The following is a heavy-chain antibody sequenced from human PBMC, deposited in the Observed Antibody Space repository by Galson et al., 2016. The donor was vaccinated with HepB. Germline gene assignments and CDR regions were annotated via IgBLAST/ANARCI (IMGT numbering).Heavy chain of an antibody. CDR2: IIPIFGTP. CDR1: GGTFSNYA. D-gene: IGHD6-19*01. V-gene: IGHV1-69*13. CDR3: ARGFSGWFSQINY. Sequence: SVKVSCKASGGTFSNYAFSWVRQAPGQGLEWMGGIIPIFGTPVCAQKFQDRVTISADESTTTADMELSSLSSEDTAMYYCARGFSGWFSQINYWGQGTLVTVSS. J-gene: IGHJ4*02.